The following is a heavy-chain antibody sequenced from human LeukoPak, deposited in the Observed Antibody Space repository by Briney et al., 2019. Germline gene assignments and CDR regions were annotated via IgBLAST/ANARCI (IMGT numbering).Heavy chain of an antibody. CDR1: GFTFSTYA. J-gene: IGHJ1*01. CDR2: ISGSVAYT. Sequence: PGGSLRLSCAASGFTFSTYAMSWVRQAPGRGLGLEWVSAISGSVAYTYYADPVKGRFTISRDNSRNTLYLQMNSLRAEDTAVYYCARDGVVAGTQHFLHWGQGTLVTVSS. V-gene: IGHV3-23*01. D-gene: IGHD6-19*01. CDR3: ARDGVVAGTQHFLH.